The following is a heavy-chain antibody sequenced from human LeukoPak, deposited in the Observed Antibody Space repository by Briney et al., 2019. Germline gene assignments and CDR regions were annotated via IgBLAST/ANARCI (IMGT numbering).Heavy chain of an antibody. V-gene: IGHV3-74*01. CDR2: ISKDGSFA. Sequence: PGGSLRLSCAASGFIFSNYWMHWVRQAPGKGLVWVSRISKDGSFASYADSVKGRFTISRDNAKNTLYVQINNLRAGDTAVYYCAREFNWNEGNWGQGTLVTVSS. J-gene: IGHJ4*02. CDR1: GFIFSNYW. D-gene: IGHD1-20*01. CDR3: AREFNWNEGN.